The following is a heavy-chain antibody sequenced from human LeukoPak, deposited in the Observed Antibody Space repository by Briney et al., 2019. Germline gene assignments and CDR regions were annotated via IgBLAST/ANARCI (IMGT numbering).Heavy chain of an antibody. J-gene: IGHJ4*02. V-gene: IGHV3-11*06. D-gene: IGHD6-19*01. Sequence: TGGSLRLSCAVSGFTFSDYYMSWIRQAPGKGLEWVAYISSSSSYTNYALSVKGRFTISRDNAKNSLYLQMDSLRAEDTAVYYCARDRSVDGTVWGQGTLVTVSS. CDR3: ARDRSVDGTV. CDR1: GFTFSDYY. CDR2: ISSSSSYT.